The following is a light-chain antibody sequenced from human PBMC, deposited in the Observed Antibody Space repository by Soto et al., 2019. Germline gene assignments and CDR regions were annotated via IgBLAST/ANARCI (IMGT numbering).Light chain of an antibody. CDR2: YDS. Sequence: SYELTQPPSVSVAPGETATITCRGHNIGSAHWYQQNPGQAPVLVMSYDSDRPSGIPERFSGSNSGNTATLTVSRVEAGDEADYYCQVWDSSSDYGVFGGGTKLTVL. J-gene: IGLJ3*02. CDR3: QVWDSSSDYGV. V-gene: IGLV3-21*04. CDR1: NIGS.